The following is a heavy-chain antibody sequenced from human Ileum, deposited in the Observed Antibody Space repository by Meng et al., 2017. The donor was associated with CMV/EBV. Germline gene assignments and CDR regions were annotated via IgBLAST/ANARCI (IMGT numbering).Heavy chain of an antibody. CDR1: GFTFSSYR. V-gene: IGHV3-48*04. CDR3: ARDGVQKYYFDY. D-gene: IGHD3-10*01. CDR2: ISSSGSPI. J-gene: IGHJ4*02. Sequence: GESLKISCAASGFTFSSYRMNWVRQAPGKGLEWLSYISSSGSPIFYADSVKGRFTISRDNAKNSLYLQMNSLRAEDTALYYCARDGVQKYYFDYWGQGTLVTVSS.